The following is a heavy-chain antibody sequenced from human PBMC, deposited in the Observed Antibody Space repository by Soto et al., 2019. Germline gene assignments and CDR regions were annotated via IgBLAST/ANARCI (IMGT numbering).Heavy chain of an antibody. CDR2: ISYDGSNK. CDR1: GFTFSSYA. CDR3: AREIGRVGESNSWFDP. V-gene: IGHV3-30-3*01. Sequence: QVQLVESGGGVVQPGRSLRLSCAASGFTFSSYAMHWVRQAPGKGLEWVAVISYDGSNKYYADSVKGRFTISRDNSKNPLYLQMDSLRAEDTAVYYCAREIGRVGESNSWFDPGGQGTLVTVCS. D-gene: IGHD3-10*01. J-gene: IGHJ5*02.